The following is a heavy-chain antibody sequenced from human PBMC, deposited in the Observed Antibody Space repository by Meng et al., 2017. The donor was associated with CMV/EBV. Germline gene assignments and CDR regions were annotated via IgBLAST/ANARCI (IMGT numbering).Heavy chain of an antibody. Sequence: HVQLVQSGAWLKKHGSSVTVSYKASRGTFSSYAISWVRQAPGQGLEWTGGIIPIFGTANYAQKFQGRATITADESTSTAYMELSSLRSEDTAVYYCARMPRDGYNYIDYWGQGTLVTVSS. CDR3: ARMPRDGYNYIDY. J-gene: IGHJ4*02. CDR2: IIPIFGTA. V-gene: IGHV1-69*12. D-gene: IGHD5-24*01. CDR1: RGTFSSYA.